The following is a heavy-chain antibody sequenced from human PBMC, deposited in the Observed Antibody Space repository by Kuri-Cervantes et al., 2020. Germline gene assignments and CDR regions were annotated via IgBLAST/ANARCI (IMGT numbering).Heavy chain of an antibody. Sequence: SETLSLTCTVSGGSISSGGYYWSWIRQHPGKGLEWIGYIYYSGSAYYNPSLKSRVTISVDTSKNQFSLKLSSVTAADTAVYYCARLVGLGHYDFWSLRAYAFDIWGQGTMVTVSS. CDR3: ARLVGLGHYDFWSLRAYAFDI. CDR2: IYYSGSA. D-gene: IGHD3-3*01. CDR1: GGSISSGGYY. V-gene: IGHV4-31*03. J-gene: IGHJ3*02.